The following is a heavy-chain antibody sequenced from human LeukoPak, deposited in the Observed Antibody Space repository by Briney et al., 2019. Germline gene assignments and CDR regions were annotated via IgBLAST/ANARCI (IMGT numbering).Heavy chain of an antibody. V-gene: IGHV4-34*01. CDR3: ARWGPRGSGASYYYYYYMDV. Sequence: PSETLSLTCAVYGGSFSGDYWRWVRQPPGKGLEWIGEINHSGSTNYNTSLKSRVTISVDTSKNQFSLRLSSVTAADTAVYYCARWGPRGSGASYYYYYYMDVWGKGTTVTVSS. CDR2: INHSGST. CDR1: GGSFSGDY. D-gene: IGHD3-16*01. J-gene: IGHJ6*03.